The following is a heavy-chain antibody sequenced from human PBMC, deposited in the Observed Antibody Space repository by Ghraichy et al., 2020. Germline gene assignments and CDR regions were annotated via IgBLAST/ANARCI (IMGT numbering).Heavy chain of an antibody. V-gene: IGHV4-59*01. J-gene: IGHJ4*02. D-gene: IGHD1-26*01. Sequence: LSLTCTVSGGSISSYYWSWIRQPPGKGLEWIGCISYSGYTNYNPSLKSRVTISVDTSKNQFSLKLSSVTAADTAFYYCARVEGGVGAPFDNWGQGTLVTVSS. CDR3: ARVEGGVGAPFDN. CDR1: GGSISSYY. CDR2: ISYSGYT.